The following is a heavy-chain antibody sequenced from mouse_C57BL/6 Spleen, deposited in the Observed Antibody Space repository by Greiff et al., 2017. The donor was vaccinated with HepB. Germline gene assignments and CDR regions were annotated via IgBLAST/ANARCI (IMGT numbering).Heavy chain of an antibody. J-gene: IGHJ2*01. D-gene: IGHD4-1*01. Sequence: QVQLKQPGAELVKPGASVKMSCKASGYTFTSYWITWVKQRPGQGLEWIGDIYPGSGSTNYNEKFKSKATLTVDTSSSTAYMQLSSLTSEDSAVYYCAREGDWDGDFDYWGQGTTLTVSS. CDR1: GYTFTSYW. CDR3: AREGDWDGDFDY. V-gene: IGHV1-55*01. CDR2: IYPGSGST.